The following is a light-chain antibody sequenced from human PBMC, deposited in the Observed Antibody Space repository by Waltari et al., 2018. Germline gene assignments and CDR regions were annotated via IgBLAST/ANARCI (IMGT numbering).Light chain of an antibody. CDR2: YNSDSEK. Sequence: QPVLTQPPSSSASPGESARLTCTLPSDINVGDFNIYWYQHKPGSPPRFLLYYNSDSEKAQVSGVPSRFSGSKDASANAGILLISGLQSEDEADYYCMFWPSNVWVFGGGTKLTVL. V-gene: IGLV5-37*01. CDR1: SDINVGDFN. J-gene: IGLJ3*02. CDR3: MFWPSNVWV.